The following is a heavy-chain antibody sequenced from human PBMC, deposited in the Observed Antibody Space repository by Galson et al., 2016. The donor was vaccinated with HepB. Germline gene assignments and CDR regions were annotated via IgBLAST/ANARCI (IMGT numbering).Heavy chain of an antibody. CDR3: AGDRNYYDGDWGWNYYGLDV. Sequence: SVKVSCKASGGTFTDYGFSWVRQAPGQRLEWMGGVIPIFDTSNYAQKFQGRVTITADESTSTVYMELSSLRSEDTAECYCAGDRNYYDGDWGWNYYGLDVWGQGTTVTVSS. V-gene: IGHV1-69*13. CDR2: VIPIFDTS. J-gene: IGHJ6*02. CDR1: GGTFTDYG. D-gene: IGHD3-3*01.